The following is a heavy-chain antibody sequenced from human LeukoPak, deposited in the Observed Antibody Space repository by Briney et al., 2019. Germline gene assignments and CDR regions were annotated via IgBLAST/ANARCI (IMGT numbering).Heavy chain of an antibody. V-gene: IGHV4-39*01. CDR1: GGPISSSSFY. J-gene: IGHJ4*02. CDR3: ARQELGLTY. Sequence: SETLSLTCTVSGGPISSSSFYWGWIRQPPGKGLEWIGSIYYSGSTYYTPSLKSRVTISVDTSKNQFSLKLSSVTAADTAVYFCARQELGLTYWGQGTLVTVSS. D-gene: IGHD3/OR15-3a*01. CDR2: IYYSGST.